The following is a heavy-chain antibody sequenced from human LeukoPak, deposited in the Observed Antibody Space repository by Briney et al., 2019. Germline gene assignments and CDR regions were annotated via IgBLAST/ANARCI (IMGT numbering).Heavy chain of an antibody. CDR1: GYSISSGYY. CDR2: IYHSGST. Sequence: SETLSLTCTVSGYSISSGYYWGWIRQPPGKGLEWIGSIYHSGSTYYNPSLKRRVTISVDTSKNQFSLKLSSVTAADTAVYYCARAVSSIAAPPTPLYYYYYYMDVWGKGTTVTVSS. CDR3: ARAVSSIAAPPTPLYYYYYYMDV. D-gene: IGHD6-6*01. J-gene: IGHJ6*03. V-gene: IGHV4-38-2*02.